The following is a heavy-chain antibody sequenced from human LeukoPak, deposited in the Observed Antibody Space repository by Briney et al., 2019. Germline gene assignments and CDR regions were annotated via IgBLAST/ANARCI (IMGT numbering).Heavy chain of an antibody. J-gene: IGHJ5*02. CDR2: INPTGGST. CDR1: GYTFTSYY. CDR3: SRDNLGGSNGGWFDP. Sequence: ASVKVSCKASGYTFTSYYMHWVRQAPGQGLEWMGLINPTGGSTGYAQKFQGRVTMTRDMSTSTDYMELSSLRSEDTAIYYCSRDNLGGSNGGWFDPWGQGTLVTVSS. D-gene: IGHD3-16*01. V-gene: IGHV1-46*01.